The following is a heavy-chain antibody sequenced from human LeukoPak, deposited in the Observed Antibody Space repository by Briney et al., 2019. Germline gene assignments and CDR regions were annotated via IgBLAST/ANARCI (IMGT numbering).Heavy chain of an antibody. Sequence: PGGSLRLSGAASEFTFSSNAMSWSRQVPEKGLEWASPISGGGDTTYYADSVRGRFTVSRDASKNTLFLQMNSLRAEDTAVYYCAKDAGEGSGWYYFDYWGQGTLVTVSS. V-gene: IGHV3-23*01. D-gene: IGHD6-13*01. CDR2: ISGGGDTT. CDR3: AKDAGEGSGWYYFDY. CDR1: EFTFSSNA. J-gene: IGHJ4*02.